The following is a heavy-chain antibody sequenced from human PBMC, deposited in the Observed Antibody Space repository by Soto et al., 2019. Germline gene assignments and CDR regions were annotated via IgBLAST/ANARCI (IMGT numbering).Heavy chain of an antibody. CDR2: ISSNGGST. CDR1: GFTFSSSA. V-gene: IGHV3-64*01. Sequence: VGSLRLSCAASGFTFSSSAMHWVRQAPGKGLEYVSAISSNGGSTYHANSVKGRFTISRDNSKNTLYLQMGSLRAEDMAVYYCASSSTRYYYMDVWGKGTTVTV. D-gene: IGHD2-2*01. J-gene: IGHJ6*03. CDR3: ASSSTRYYYMDV.